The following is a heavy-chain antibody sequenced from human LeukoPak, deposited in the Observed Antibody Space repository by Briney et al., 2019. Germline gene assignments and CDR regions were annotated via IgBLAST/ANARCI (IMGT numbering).Heavy chain of an antibody. CDR2: ISGSGGST. Sequence: PGGSLRLSCAASGFTFSSYAMSWVRQAPGKGLEWVSAISGSGGSTYYADSVKGRFTISRDNSKNTLYLQMNSLRAEDTAVYYCAKGSNQWLVVPEDYWGQGTLVTVSS. J-gene: IGHJ4*02. V-gene: IGHV3-23*01. CDR1: GFTFSSYA. D-gene: IGHD6-19*01. CDR3: AKGSNQWLVVPEDY.